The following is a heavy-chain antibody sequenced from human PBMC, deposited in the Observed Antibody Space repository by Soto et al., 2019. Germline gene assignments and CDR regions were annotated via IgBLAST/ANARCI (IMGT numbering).Heavy chain of an antibody. D-gene: IGHD4-17*01. V-gene: IGHV1-18*01. J-gene: IGHJ4*02. CDR2: ISAYNGNT. Sequence: VQLVQSGAEVKKPGASVKVSCKASGYTFSGYAMGWVRQAPGQGLEWMGWISAYNGNTDYAQKFQGRVTMTTDTSTSTAYMELRSLTSDDTAVYYCARPFGDYGDYAWSLRYWGQGTLVTVSS. CDR1: GYTFSGYA. CDR3: ARPFGDYGDYAWSLRY.